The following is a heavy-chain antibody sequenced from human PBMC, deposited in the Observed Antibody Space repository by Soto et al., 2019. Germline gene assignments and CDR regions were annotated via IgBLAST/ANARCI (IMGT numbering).Heavy chain of an antibody. Sequence: ASETLSLTCAVSGGSISSGGYSWSWIRQPPGKGLEWIGYIYHSGSTYYNPSLKSRVTISVDRSKNQFSLKLSSVTAADTAVYYCASGRRDGYNYYFDYWGQGTLVTVYS. CDR1: GGSISSGGYS. D-gene: IGHD5-12*01. CDR3: ASGRRDGYNYYFDY. V-gene: IGHV4-30-2*01. CDR2: IYHSGST. J-gene: IGHJ4*02.